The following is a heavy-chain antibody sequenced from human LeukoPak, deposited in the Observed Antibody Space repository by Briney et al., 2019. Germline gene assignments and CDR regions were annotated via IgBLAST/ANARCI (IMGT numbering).Heavy chain of an antibody. Sequence: SVKVSCKASGGTFGSYAISWVRQAPGQGLEWMGGIIPIFGTANYAQKFQGRVTITADESTSTAYMELSSLRSEDTAVYYCARALKDIVVVPAAIGVYYYYGMDVWGKGTTVTVSS. D-gene: IGHD2-2*01. CDR3: ARALKDIVVVPAAIGVYYYYGMDV. CDR2: IIPIFGTA. CDR1: GGTFGSYA. V-gene: IGHV1-69*13. J-gene: IGHJ6*04.